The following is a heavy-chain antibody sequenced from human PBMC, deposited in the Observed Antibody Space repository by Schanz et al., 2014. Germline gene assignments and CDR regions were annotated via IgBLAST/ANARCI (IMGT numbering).Heavy chain of an antibody. V-gene: IGHV4-31*03. CDR1: GASISSGGYY. CDR2: ISYSGST. Sequence: QVQLQESGPGLVKPSQTLSLTCTVSGASISSGGYYWDWIRLLPGKGLEWIGYISYSGSTSFNPSLKSRLTMSVDTSKNQFSLRLSSVTAEDTAVYYCARPPHDSSGYYPFDYWGQGTLVTVSS. J-gene: IGHJ4*02. CDR3: ARPPHDSSGYYPFDY. D-gene: IGHD3-22*01.